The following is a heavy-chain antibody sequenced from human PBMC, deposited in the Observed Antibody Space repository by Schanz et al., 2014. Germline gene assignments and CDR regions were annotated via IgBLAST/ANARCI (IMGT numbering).Heavy chain of an antibody. D-gene: IGHD3-9*01. CDR2: ISTFRNEDT. Sequence: QVQLVQSGAEVKKPGASVKVSCKASGYTFTSYGISWVRQAPGQGPEFMGWISTFRNEDTNCTHRFHGDPTKTTVTSTSTTYMELRNLRSDDTSVYYCARDQDDILTESEYYYGMDVWGRGTTVTVSS. V-gene: IGHV1-18*01. J-gene: IGHJ6*04. CDR1: GYTFTSYG. CDR3: ARDQDDILTESEYYYGMDV.